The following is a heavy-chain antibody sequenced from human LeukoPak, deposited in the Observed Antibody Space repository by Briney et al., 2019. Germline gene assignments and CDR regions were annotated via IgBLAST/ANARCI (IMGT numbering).Heavy chain of an antibody. D-gene: IGHD2-2*01. V-gene: IGHV3-33*01. J-gene: IGHJ3*02. Sequence: GGSLRLSCAASGFTFSSYGMHWVRQAPGKGLEWVAVIWSDGNNKYYADSMKGRFTISRDNFKNTLYLQMSSLRAEDTAVYYCARDFYCSSTSCRGAFDIWGQGTMVTVSS. CDR2: IWSDGNNK. CDR1: GFTFSSYG. CDR3: ARDFYCSSTSCRGAFDI.